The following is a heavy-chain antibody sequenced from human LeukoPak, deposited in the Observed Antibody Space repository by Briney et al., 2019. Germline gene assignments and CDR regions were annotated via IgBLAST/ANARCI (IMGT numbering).Heavy chain of an antibody. CDR3: AKGIRYCSSTSCYYVHYYYGMDV. D-gene: IGHD2-2*01. V-gene: IGHV3-30*18. CDR2: ISYDGSDK. CDR1: GFTFSSYG. J-gene: IGHJ6*02. Sequence: GGSLRLSCAASGFTFSSYGMHWVRQAPGKGLEWVAVISYDGSDKYYADSVKGRFTISRDNSKNTLYLQMNSLRAEDTAVYYCAKGIRYCSSTSCYYVHYYYGMDVWGQGTTVTVSS.